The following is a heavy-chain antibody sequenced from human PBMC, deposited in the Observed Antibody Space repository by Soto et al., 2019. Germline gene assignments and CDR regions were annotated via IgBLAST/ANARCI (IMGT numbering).Heavy chain of an antibody. CDR1: GASIKSDTW. CDR3: AKDGRITGTRSFDY. D-gene: IGHD1-7*01. CDR2: IYHNGRA. Sequence: PSETLSLTCDVSGASIKSDTWWTWVRQSPGKGLEWIGEIYHNGRAFDNPSLKGRVTISIDKSNNQFSLNLTSVTAEDTAVYHCAKDGRITGTRSFDYWGQGTLVTVSS. V-gene: IGHV4-4*02. J-gene: IGHJ4*02.